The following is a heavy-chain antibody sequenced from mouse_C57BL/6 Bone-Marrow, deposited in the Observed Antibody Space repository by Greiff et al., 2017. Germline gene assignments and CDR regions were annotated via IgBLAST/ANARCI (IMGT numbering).Heavy chain of an antibody. V-gene: IGHV1-82*01. CDR1: GYAFSSSW. CDR2: IYPGDGGT. J-gene: IGHJ2*01. D-gene: IGHD1-1*01. Sequence: VQLQQSGPELVKPGASVKISCKASGYAFSSSWMNWVKQRPGKGLEWIGRIYPGDGGTNYHGKFKGKATLTADKSSSTVYMQLSSLTSEDSAVYFCARSGGSVYFDYWGQGTTLTVSS. CDR3: ARSGGSVYFDY.